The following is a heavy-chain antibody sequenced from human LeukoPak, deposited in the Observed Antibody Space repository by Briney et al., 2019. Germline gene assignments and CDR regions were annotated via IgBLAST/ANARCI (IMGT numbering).Heavy chain of an antibody. CDR3: ARRRRNGDYGY. Sequence: SETLSLTCAVSGYSISSGYYWGWIRQPPGKGLEWIGSIYHSGSTYYNPSLKSRVTISVDTSKNQFSMKLSSVTAADTAVYYCARRRRNGDYGYWGQGTLVTVSS. CDR2: IYHSGST. CDR1: GYSISSGYY. D-gene: IGHD4-17*01. J-gene: IGHJ4*02. V-gene: IGHV4-38-2*01.